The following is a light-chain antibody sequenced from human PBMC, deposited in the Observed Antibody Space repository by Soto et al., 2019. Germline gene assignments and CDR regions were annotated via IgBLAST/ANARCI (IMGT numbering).Light chain of an antibody. CDR1: QRVSSSY. V-gene: IGKV3-20*01. J-gene: IGKJ3*01. CDR2: GAS. Sequence: EIVLTQSPGTLSLSPGERATLSCRASQRVSSSYLAWYQQKPGQAPRLLIYGASSRATGIPDRFSSSGSGTDFTLTISRLEPEDFAVYYCQQYGSSPPYTFGPGTKVDIK. CDR3: QQYGSSPPYT.